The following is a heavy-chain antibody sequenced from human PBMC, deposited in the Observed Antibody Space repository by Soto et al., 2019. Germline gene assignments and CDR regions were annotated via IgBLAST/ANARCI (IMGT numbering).Heavy chain of an antibody. CDR1: GGTFSSYA. J-gene: IGHJ6*02. D-gene: IGHD3-10*01. Sequence: QVQLVKSGAEVKKPGSSVKVSCKASGGTFSSYAIIWVRQAPGQGLEWMGGIIPIFGTANYAQKFQGRVTITADESTSTAYMELSSLRSEDTAVYYCARERGGQYYYGSGSYYGMDVWGQGTTVTVSS. CDR2: IIPIFGTA. CDR3: ARERGGQYYYGSGSYYGMDV. V-gene: IGHV1-69*01.